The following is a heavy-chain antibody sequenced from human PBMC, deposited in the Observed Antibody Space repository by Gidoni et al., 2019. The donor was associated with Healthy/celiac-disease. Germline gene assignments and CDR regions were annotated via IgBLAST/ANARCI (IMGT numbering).Heavy chain of an antibody. D-gene: IGHD3-16*02. CDR1: GFTFRSYS. Sequence: EVQLVESGGGLVQPGGSLRLSCAASGFTFRSYSLNWVRQAPGKGMEWVSNSSSSSSTINYADSVKGRFTISRDNAKNSLYLQMNSLRDEDTAVYYCARGDLYDYVWGSYRYTVPTFYFDYWGQGTLVTVSS. V-gene: IGHV3-48*02. J-gene: IGHJ4*02. CDR2: SSSSSSTI. CDR3: ARGDLYDYVWGSYRYTVPTFYFDY.